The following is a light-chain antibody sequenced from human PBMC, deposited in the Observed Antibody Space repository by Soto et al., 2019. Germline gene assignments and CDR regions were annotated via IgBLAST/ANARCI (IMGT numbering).Light chain of an antibody. V-gene: IGLV2-14*01. CDR3: SSYTSSSTRV. Sequence: QYVLTQPASVSGSPGQSITISCTGTSSDVGNYNYVSWYQHHPGKAPKLMIYGVSNRPSGVSNRFSGSKAGNTASLTISGLQAEDEADYYCSSYTSSSTRVFGTGTKLTVL. J-gene: IGLJ1*01. CDR1: SSDVGNYNY. CDR2: GVS.